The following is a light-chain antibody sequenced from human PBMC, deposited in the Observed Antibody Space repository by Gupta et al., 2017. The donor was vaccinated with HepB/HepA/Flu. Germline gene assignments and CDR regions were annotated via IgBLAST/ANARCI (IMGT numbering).Light chain of an antibody. CDR3: QAWDDTTVF. J-gene: IGLJ2*01. Sequence: SNDLIQPPSVSVSPGQTATITCSGHELGDKLTSWYQQKPGQSPELLIYDDHKRPPGTPERFSGSNSGNTATLTIRGTQDVDEADYHCQAWDDTTVFFGGGTHLTVL. CDR1: ELGDKL. CDR2: DDH. V-gene: IGLV3-1*01.